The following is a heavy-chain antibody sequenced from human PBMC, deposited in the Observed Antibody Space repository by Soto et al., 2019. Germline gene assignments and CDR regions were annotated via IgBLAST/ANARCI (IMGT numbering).Heavy chain of an antibody. Sequence: QVQLQESGPGLVKPSETLSLTCTVSGGSVSSGSYYWSWIRQPPGKGLEWIGYIYYSGSTNYNPSLKSRDTISVDPSKNQCSLKLSSVTAADTAVYYCASSSGHKDRAFDIWGQGTMVTVSS. CDR2: IYYSGST. D-gene: IGHD6-25*01. V-gene: IGHV4-61*01. CDR1: GGSVSSGSYY. J-gene: IGHJ3*02. CDR3: ASSSGHKDRAFDI.